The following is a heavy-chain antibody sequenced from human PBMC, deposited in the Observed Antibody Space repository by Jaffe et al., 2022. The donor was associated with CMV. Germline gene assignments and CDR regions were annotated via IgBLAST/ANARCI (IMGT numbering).Heavy chain of an antibody. J-gene: IGHJ4*02. CDR3: ARIRRYSSGWYPLDY. V-gene: IGHV2-70*01. Sequence: QVTLRESGPALVKPTQTLTLTCTFSGFSLSTSGMCVSWIRQPPGKALEWLALIDWDDDKYYSTSLKTRLTISKDTSKNQVVLTMTNMDPVDTATYYCARIRRYSSGWYPLDYWGQGTLVTVSS. D-gene: IGHD6-19*01. CDR2: IDWDDDK. CDR1: GFSLSTSGMC.